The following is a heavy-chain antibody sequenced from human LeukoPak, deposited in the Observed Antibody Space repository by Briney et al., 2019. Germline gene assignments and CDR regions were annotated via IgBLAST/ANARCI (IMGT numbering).Heavy chain of an antibody. J-gene: IGHJ4*02. Sequence: GGSLRLSCAASGFIFNDCYMSWIRQAPGKGLEWVSYISSSGSIIYYADSVKGRFTISRDNAKNTLYLQVNSLRVEDTAVYYCARDYRCSSTSCKDRTFDYWGQGTLVTVSS. CDR2: ISSSGSII. CDR1: GFIFNDCY. CDR3: ARDYRCSSTSCKDRTFDY. D-gene: IGHD2-2*01. V-gene: IGHV3-11*01.